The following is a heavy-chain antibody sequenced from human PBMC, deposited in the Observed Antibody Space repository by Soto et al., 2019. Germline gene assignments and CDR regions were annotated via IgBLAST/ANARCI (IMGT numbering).Heavy chain of an antibody. CDR3: AKEGPITNWYFDY. CDR2: ISYDGNVA. CDR1: GFTFSNYG. J-gene: IGHJ4*02. V-gene: IGHV3-30*18. D-gene: IGHD1-1*01. Sequence: GGSLRLSCAASGFTFSNYGMHWVRQAPGKGLEWVIVISYDGNVAYYADSVKGRFTISRDNSKNTLYLQMNSLRTEDTAMYYWAKEGPITNWYFDYWGQGTLVTVSS.